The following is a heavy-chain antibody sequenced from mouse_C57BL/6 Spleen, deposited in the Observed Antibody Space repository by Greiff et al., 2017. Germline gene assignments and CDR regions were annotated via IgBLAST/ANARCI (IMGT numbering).Heavy chain of an antibody. Sequence: EVQLVESGGGLVKPGGSLKLSCAASGFTFSDYGMHWVRQAPEKGLEWVAYISSGSSTIYYADTVKGRFTISRYNAKNTLFLQMTSLRSEDTAMYSFARSGYGWDGFDYWGQGTTLTVSS. CDR1: GFTFSDYG. D-gene: IGHD4-1*01. CDR3: ARSGYGWDGFDY. CDR2: ISSGSSTI. V-gene: IGHV5-17*01. J-gene: IGHJ2*01.